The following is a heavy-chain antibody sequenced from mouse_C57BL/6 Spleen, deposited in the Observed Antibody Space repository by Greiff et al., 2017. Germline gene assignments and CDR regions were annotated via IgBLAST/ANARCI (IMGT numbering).Heavy chain of an antibody. CDR2: ISSGGSYT. CDR3: ARQPAHFDY. CDR1: GFTFSSYG. Sequence: EVQGVESGGDLVKPGGSLKLSCAASGFTFSSYGMSWVRQTPDKRLEWVATISSGGSYTYYPDSVKGRFTISRDNAKNTLYLQMSSLKSEDTAMYYCARQPAHFDYWGQGTTLTVSS. J-gene: IGHJ2*01. V-gene: IGHV5-6*01.